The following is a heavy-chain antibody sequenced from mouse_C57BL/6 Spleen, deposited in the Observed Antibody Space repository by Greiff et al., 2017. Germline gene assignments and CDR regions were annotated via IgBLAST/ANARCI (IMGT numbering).Heavy chain of an antibody. D-gene: IGHD1-1*01. V-gene: IGHV14-2*01. CDR2: IDPEDGET. Sequence: VQLKQSGAELVKPGASVKLSCTASGFNITDYYMHWVKQRTEQGLEWIGRIDPEDGETKYAPKFQGKATITADTSSNTAYLQLSSLTSEDTAVYYCARSRGYGSSYYYAMDYWGQGTSVTVSS. CDR1: GFNITDYY. J-gene: IGHJ4*01. CDR3: ARSRGYGSSYYYAMDY.